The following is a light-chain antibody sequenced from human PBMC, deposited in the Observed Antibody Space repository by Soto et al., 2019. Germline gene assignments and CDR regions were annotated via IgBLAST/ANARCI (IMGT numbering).Light chain of an antibody. CDR2: KSS. CDR1: QSVSIW. CDR3: QQFNTSPWT. J-gene: IGKJ1*01. V-gene: IGKV1-5*03. Sequence: DIQMTQSPSTLSASEGDRVTISCRASQSVSIWLAWYQQKPGRAPKLLTYKSSILESGVPSRFSGSGSGTEFTLTISSLQPDDFATYYCQQFNTSPWTFGQGTKV.